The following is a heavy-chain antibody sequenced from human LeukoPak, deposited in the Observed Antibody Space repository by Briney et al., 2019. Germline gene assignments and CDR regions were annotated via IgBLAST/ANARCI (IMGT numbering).Heavy chain of an antibody. CDR2: IIPIFGTA. CDR3: ARSYCSGGSCLNWFDP. CDR1: GGTFSSYA. J-gene: IGHJ5*02. Sequence: GASVKVSCKASGGTFSSYAISWVRQAPGQGLEWMGGIIPIFGTANYAQKFQGRVTITADESTSTAYMELGSLRSEDTAVYYCARSYCSGGSCLNWFDPWGQGTLVTVSS. D-gene: IGHD2-15*01. V-gene: IGHV1-69*13.